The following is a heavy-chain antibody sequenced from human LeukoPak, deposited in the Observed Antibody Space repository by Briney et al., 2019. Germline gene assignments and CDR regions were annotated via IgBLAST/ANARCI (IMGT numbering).Heavy chain of an antibody. CDR3: ARDLPANTPQIFDY. D-gene: IGHD2-2*01. CDR1: GSTVSSNY. CDR2: IKQDGSEK. V-gene: IGHV3-7*01. Sequence: GPSLRPSRVGSGSTVSSNYMNWVRQAPGKWLGWVPNIKQDGSEKYYVDSVKGRFTISRDNAKNSLYLQMNNLRAEDTAVYYCARDLPANTPQIFDYWGQGTLVTVSS. J-gene: IGHJ4*02.